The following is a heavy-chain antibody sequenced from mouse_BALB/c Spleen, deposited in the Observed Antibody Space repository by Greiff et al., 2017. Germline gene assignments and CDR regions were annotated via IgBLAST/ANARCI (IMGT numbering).Heavy chain of an antibody. CDR3: ARDWDVGWYFDV. J-gene: IGHJ1*01. V-gene: IGHV1S29*02. CDR1: GYTFTDYN. D-gene: IGHD4-1*01. CDR2: IYPYNGGT. Sequence: EVQLQQSGPELVKPGASVKISCKASGYTFTDYNMHWVKQSHGKSLEWIGYIYPYNGGTGYNQKFKSKATLTVDNSSSTAYMELRSLTSEDSAVYYCARDWDVGWYFDVWGAGTTVTVSS.